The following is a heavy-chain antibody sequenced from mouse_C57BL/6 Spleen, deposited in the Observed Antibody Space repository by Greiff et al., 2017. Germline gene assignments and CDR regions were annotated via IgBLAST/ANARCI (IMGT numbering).Heavy chain of an antibody. CDR1: GYTFTDYY. CDR3: ARSGYSNYRYFDY. CDR2: IFPGSGST. V-gene: IGHV1-75*01. D-gene: IGHD2-5*01. Sequence: QVQLKESGPELVKPGASVKISCKASGYTFTDYYINWVKQRPGQGLEWIGWIFPGSGSTYYNEKFKGKATLTVDKSSSTAYMLLSSLTSEDSAVYFCARSGYSNYRYFDYWGQGTTLTVSS. J-gene: IGHJ2*01.